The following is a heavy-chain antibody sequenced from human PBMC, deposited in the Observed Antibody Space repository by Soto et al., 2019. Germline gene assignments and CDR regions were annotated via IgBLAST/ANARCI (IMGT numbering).Heavy chain of an antibody. CDR1: GFNFSNYW. D-gene: IGHD3-16*02. CDR2: IKEDGSQT. Sequence: EVQLVESGGGLVQPGGSLRLSCAASGFNFSNYWMNWVRQAPGKGLEWVANIKEDGSQTYHVDSVKGRFTISRDNAKSSLYLQMNSLRAEDTAMYYCARTRPGLYIDYWGQGTLVTVSS. J-gene: IGHJ4*02. V-gene: IGHV3-7*01. CDR3: ARTRPGLYIDY.